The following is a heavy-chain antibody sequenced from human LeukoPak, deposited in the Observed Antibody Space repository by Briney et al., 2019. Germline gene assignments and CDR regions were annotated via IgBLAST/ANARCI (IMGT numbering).Heavy chain of an antibody. CDR3: ARAKDYGGNAPCRVDY. D-gene: IGHD4-23*01. V-gene: IGHV4-34*01. CDR2: INHSGST. J-gene: IGHJ4*02. Sequence: KPSETLSLTCAAYGGSFSGYYWSWIRQPPGKGLEWIGEINHSGSTNYNPSLKSRVTISVDTSKNQFSLKLSSVTAADTAVYYCARAKDYGGNAPCRVDYWGQGTLVTVSS. CDR1: GGSFSGYY.